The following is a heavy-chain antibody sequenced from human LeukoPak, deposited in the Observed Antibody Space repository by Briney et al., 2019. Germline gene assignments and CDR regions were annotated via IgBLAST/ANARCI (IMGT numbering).Heavy chain of an antibody. J-gene: IGHJ4*02. D-gene: IGHD2-21*02. Sequence: GGSPRLSCAASGFTFSSYWMHWVRQAPGKGLVWVSRINSDGSSTSYADSVKGRFTISRDNSKNTLSLQMNSLRAEDTAVYYCARGQRGVTAMFYWGQGTLVTVSS. V-gene: IGHV3-74*01. CDR3: ARGQRGVTAMFY. CDR1: GFTFSSYW. CDR2: INSDGSST.